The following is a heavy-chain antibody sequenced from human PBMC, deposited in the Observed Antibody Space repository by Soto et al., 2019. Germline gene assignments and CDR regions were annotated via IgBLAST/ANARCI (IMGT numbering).Heavy chain of an antibody. J-gene: IGHJ5*02. CDR1: GFTFSSYA. V-gene: IGHV3-30-3*01. CDR3: ARGGAISWNYYRNWFDP. D-gene: IGHD1-7*01. CDR2: ISYDGSNK. Sequence: VQLVESGGGVVQPGRSLRLSCAASGFTFSSYAMHWVRQAPGKGLEWVAVISYDGSNKYYADSVKGRFTISRDNSKNTLYLQMNSLRAEDTAVYYCARGGAISWNYYRNWFDPWGQGTLVTVSS.